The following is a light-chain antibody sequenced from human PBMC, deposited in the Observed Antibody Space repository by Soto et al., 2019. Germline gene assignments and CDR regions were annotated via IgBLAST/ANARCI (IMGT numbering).Light chain of an antibody. CDR1: QSISVS. Sequence: IQMTQSPSTLSASVGDTVTITCRASQSISVSLAWYQQKPGKAPNLLIYDASTLQGGVPSRFSGSGSGTEFTLTISSLQPDDFATYYCQQYKSYWTFGQGTKVDI. CDR2: DAS. CDR3: QQYKSYWT. J-gene: IGKJ1*01. V-gene: IGKV1-5*01.